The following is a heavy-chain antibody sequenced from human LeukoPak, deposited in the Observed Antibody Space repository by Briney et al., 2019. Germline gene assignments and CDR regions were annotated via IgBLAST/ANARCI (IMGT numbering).Heavy chain of an antibody. J-gene: IGHJ4*02. CDR3: AREVFVYCSGGSCSDFDY. V-gene: IGHV3-30-3*01. D-gene: IGHD2-15*01. Sequence: GGSLRLSCAASGFTFSSYAMHWVRQAPGKELEWVAVISYDGSNKYYADSVKGRFTISRDNSKNTLYLQMNSLRAEDTAVYYCAREVFVYCSGGSCSDFDYWGQGTLVTVSS. CDR2: ISYDGSNK. CDR1: GFTFSSYA.